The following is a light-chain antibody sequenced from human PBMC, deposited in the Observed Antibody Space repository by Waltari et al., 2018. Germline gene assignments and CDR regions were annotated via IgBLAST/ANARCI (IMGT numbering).Light chain of an antibody. J-gene: IGLJ2*01. Sequence: SNELTQPPSVSVSPGQTARITCSGHALSRKYAYWCQQKSDQAPVLVIYGDNKRPSGLPERFAGSTPGTMATRTISGAQVDDEAAYYCYTTDSSGNPIFGGGTKLTVL. V-gene: IGLV3-10*01. CDR3: YTTDSSGNPI. CDR2: GDN. CDR1: ALSRKY.